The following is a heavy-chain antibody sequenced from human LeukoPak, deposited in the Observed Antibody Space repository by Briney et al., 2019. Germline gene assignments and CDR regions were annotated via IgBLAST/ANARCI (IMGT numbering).Heavy chain of an antibody. V-gene: IGHV1-69*04. D-gene: IGHD3-9*01. CDR1: GYTFTGYY. Sequence: SVKVSCKASGYTFTGYYMHWVRQAPGQGLEWMGRIIPILGIANYAQKFQGRVTITADKSTSTAYMELSSLRSEDTAVYYCARDRRVLRYFESDYWGQGTLVTVSS. CDR3: ARDRRVLRYFESDY. CDR2: IIPILGIA. J-gene: IGHJ4*02.